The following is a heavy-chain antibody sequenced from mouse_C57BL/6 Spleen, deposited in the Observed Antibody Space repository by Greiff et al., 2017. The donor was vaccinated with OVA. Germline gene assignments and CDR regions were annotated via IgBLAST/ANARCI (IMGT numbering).Heavy chain of an antibody. J-gene: IGHJ4*01. Sequence: QVQLQQPGAELVKPGASVKLSCKASGYTFTSYWMQLVKQRPGQGLEWIGEIDPSDSYTNYNQKFKGKATLTVDTSSSTAYMQLSSLTSEDSAVYYCARGDGNYVGDYWGQGTSVTVSS. D-gene: IGHD2-1*01. CDR1: GYTFTSYW. CDR2: IDPSDSYT. CDR3: ARGDGNYVGDY. V-gene: IGHV1-50*01.